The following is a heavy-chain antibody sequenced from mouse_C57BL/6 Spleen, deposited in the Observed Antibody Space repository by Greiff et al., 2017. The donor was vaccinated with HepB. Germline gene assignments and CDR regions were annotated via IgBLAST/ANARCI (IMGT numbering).Heavy chain of an antibody. D-gene: IGHD2-4*01. V-gene: IGHV1-54*01. J-gene: IGHJ4*01. CDR3: ARLDYDYDGAMDY. Sequence: QVQLKESGAELVRPGTSVKVSCKASGYAFTNYLIEWVKQRPGQGLEWIGVINPGSGGTNYNEKFKGKATLTADKSSSTAYMQLSSLTSEDSAVYFCARLDYDYDGAMDYWGQGTSVTVSS. CDR2: INPGSGGT. CDR1: GYAFTNYL.